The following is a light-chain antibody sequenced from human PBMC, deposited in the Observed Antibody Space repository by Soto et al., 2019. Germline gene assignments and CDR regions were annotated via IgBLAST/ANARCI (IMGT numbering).Light chain of an antibody. Sequence: QSVLTQPPSVSGAPGQRVTISCTGSSSNIGAGYDVHWYQQLPGTAPKLLIYGNSNRPSGVPDRFSGSKSGTSASLAISGLQAEEEGEYCCECCGSSRSALFGGGTKRTVL. CDR1: SSNIGAGYD. CDR3: ECCGSSRSAL. CDR2: GNS. V-gene: IGLV1-40*01. J-gene: IGLJ3*02.